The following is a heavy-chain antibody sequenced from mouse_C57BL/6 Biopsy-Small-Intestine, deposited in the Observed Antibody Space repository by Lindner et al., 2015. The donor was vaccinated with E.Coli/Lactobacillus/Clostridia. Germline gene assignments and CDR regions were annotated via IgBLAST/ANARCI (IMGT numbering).Heavy chain of an antibody. J-gene: IGHJ4*01. D-gene: IGHD1-1*01. CDR1: GFTFSDYG. V-gene: IGHV5-17*01. CDR2: ISSGSSTI. Sequence: VQLQESGGGLVKPRGSLKLSCAASGFTFSDYGMHWVRQAPEKGLEWVAYISSGSSTIYYADTVKGRFTISRDNAKNTLFLQMTSLRSEDTAMYYCATTVVATKGTIDYWGQGTSVTVSS. CDR3: ATTVVATKGTIDY.